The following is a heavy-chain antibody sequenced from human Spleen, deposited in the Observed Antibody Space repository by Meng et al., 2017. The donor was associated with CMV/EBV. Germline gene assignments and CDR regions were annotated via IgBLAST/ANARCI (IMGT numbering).Heavy chain of an antibody. CDR2: VNPNTGDT. CDR1: GYTFTGYY. J-gene: IGHJ6*02. CDR3: ASGVVVPADSYYYDLDV. D-gene: IGHD2-2*01. Sequence: ASVKVSCKASGYTFTGYYIHWVRQAPGQGLEWMGWVNPNTGDTNYAQKFQGRVTMTRDTSISTAYMELSRLRSDDAAVYYCASGVVVPADSYYYDLDVWGQGTTVTVSS. V-gene: IGHV1-2*02.